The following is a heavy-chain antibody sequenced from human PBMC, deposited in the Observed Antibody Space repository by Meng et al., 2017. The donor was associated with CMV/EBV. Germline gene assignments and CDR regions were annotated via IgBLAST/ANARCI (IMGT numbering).Heavy chain of an antibody. CDR1: GFTFSDYY. D-gene: IGHD6-13*01. V-gene: IGHV3-11*01. J-gene: IGHJ6*02. Sequence: GGFLRLSCAASGFTFSDYYISWTRQAPGKGLVWVSYISSSGSTIYYADSVMGRFTISRDNAKNSQYLQMNSQRAEDATVYYCARCGLGIGSSWPTYGGVLYYYYGMDVWGQGTTVTVSS. CDR2: ISSSGSTI. CDR3: ARCGLGIGSSWPTYGGVLYYYYGMDV.